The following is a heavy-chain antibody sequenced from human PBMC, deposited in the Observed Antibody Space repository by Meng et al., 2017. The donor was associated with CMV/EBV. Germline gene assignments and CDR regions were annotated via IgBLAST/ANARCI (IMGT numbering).Heavy chain of an antibody. J-gene: IGHJ4*02. D-gene: IGHD2-2*03. CDR2: INWNSGDI. CDR3: ANDIRGCWYSLEY. V-gene: IGHV3-9*01. Sequence: SLKISCAASGFTFDDYAMHWVRQAPGQGLEWVSGINWNSGDIGYADSVKGRFTISRDNAKNSLYLQMNSLRDEDTALYYRANDIRGCWYSLEYWGQGTLVTVSS. CDR1: GFTFDDYA.